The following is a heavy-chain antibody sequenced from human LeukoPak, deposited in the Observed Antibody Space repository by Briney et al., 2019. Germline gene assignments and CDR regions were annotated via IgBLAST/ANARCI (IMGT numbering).Heavy chain of an antibody. CDR2: ISYDGSNK. CDR1: GFTFSSYA. J-gene: IGHJ4*02. CDR3: AKSDY. V-gene: IGHV3-30-3*02. Sequence: GGSLRLSCAASGFTFSSYAMHWVRQAPGKGLEWVAVISYDGSNKYCADSVKGRFTISRDNSKNTLYLQMNSLRAEDTAVYYCAKSDYWGQGTLVTVSS.